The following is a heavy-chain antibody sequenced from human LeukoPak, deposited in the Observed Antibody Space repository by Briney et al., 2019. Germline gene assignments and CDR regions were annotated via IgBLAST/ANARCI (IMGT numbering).Heavy chain of an antibody. CDR1: GGSISSYY. Sequence: ASETLSLTCSVSGGSISSYYWSWIRQPPGKGPEYIGYSYYSGSTDYNPSLKSRVTISVDASNQFSLMLTSLTAADTAVYYCARQSIAARRAFDIWGQGTMVTVSS. J-gene: IGHJ3*02. CDR2: SYYSGST. CDR3: ARQSIAARRAFDI. D-gene: IGHD6-6*01. V-gene: IGHV4-59*08.